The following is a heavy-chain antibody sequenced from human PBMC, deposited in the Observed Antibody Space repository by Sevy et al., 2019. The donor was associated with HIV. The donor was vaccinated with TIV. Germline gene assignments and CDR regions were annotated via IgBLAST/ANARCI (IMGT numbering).Heavy chain of an antibody. Sequence: GGYLRLSCAASGFTFSSYAMHWVRQAPGKGLEWVAVISYDGSNKYYADSVKGRFTISRDNSKNTLYLQMNSLRAEDTAVYYCARDFFGAAGTYYYYGMDVWGQGTTVTVSS. CDR2: ISYDGSNK. D-gene: IGHD6-13*01. CDR1: GFTFSSYA. CDR3: ARDFFGAAGTYYYYGMDV. J-gene: IGHJ6*02. V-gene: IGHV3-30-3*01.